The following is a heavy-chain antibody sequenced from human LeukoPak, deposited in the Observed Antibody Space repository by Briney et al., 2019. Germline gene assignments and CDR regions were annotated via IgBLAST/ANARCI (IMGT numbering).Heavy chain of an antibody. J-gene: IGHJ4*02. D-gene: IGHD2-21*01. CDR2: ISAYNGNT. V-gene: IGHV1-18*01. CDR1: GGTFSSYA. Sequence: ASVKVSCKASGGTFSSYAISWVRQAPGQGLEWMGWISAYNGNTNYAQELQGRVTMTTDTSTSTAYMELRSLRSDDTAVYYCARDRGALPLDYWGQGTLVTVSS. CDR3: ARDRGALPLDY.